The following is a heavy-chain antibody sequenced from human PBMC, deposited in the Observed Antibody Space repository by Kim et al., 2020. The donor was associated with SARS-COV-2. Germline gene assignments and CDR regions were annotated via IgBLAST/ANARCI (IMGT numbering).Heavy chain of an antibody. Sequence: GGSLRLSCAASGFTFSRNWMHWVRQAPGKGLVWVSRINGDGGTTSYADSVKGRFTISRDNAKSTLYLQMNSQRAEDTAVYYCASRRYTGTYYYFDYWGQGTLVTVSS. V-gene: IGHV3-74*01. CDR2: INGDGGTT. D-gene: IGHD1-26*01. J-gene: IGHJ4*02. CDR3: ASRRYTGTYYYFDY. CDR1: GFTFSRNW.